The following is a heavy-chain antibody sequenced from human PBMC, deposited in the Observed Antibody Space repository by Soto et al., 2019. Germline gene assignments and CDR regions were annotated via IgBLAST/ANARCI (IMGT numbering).Heavy chain of an antibody. J-gene: IGHJ4*02. CDR1: GYPFITYD. Sequence: ASVKVSCKASGYPFITYDINWVRQATGQGLEWMGWMNPSNGNAGYAQKFQGRLTMTRNTSISTAYMELSSMRSDDTAVYFCARRKERSGPNYLDSWGQGSLVTVSS. V-gene: IGHV1-8*01. CDR2: MNPSNGNA. CDR3: ARRKERSGPNYLDS. D-gene: IGHD6-25*01.